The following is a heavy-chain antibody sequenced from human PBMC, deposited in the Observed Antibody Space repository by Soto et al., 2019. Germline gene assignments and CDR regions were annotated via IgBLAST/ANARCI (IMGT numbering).Heavy chain of an antibody. J-gene: IGHJ5*02. V-gene: IGHV1-69*13. CDR2: IIPIFGTA. CDR1: GGTFSSYA. Sequence: GASVKVSCKASGGTFSSYAISWVRQAPGQGLEWMGGIIPIFGTANYAQKFQGRVTITADESTSTAYMELSSLRSEDTAVYYCACRDGYKTNWFDPWGQGTLVTVSS. CDR3: ACRDGYKTNWFDP. D-gene: IGHD5-12*01.